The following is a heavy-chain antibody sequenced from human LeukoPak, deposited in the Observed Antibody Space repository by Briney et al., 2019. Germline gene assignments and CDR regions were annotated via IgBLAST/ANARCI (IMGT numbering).Heavy chain of an antibody. J-gene: IGHJ4*02. V-gene: IGHV4-38-2*02. D-gene: IGHD3-9*01. Sequence: KPSETLSLTCTVSGYSISSGYYWGWIRPPPGKGLEWIGSSYHSGSTYYNPSLKSRVTISIDTSKNQFSLTLSSVTAPDTAVYYCARRTTYFGWRPSESPSCFDYWGQGTLVTVSS. CDR3: ARRTTYFGWRPSESPSCFDY. CDR1: GYSISSGYY. CDR2: SYHSGST.